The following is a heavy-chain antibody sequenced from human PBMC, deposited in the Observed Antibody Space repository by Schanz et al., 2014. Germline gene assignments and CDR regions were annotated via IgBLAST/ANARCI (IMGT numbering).Heavy chain of an antibody. CDR2: ISGSGSKT. V-gene: IGHV3-23*01. Sequence: EVQLLESGGGLVQPGGSLRLSCAASGFTFRNYGMSWVRQAPGQGLEWVSAISGSGSKTYYADSVKGRFTIARDNSKNTLFLQMDSLRVEDTAVYYCARDPNSVNEIDYWGQGTLVTVSS. CDR1: GFTFRNYG. CDR3: ARDPNSVNEIDY. J-gene: IGHJ4*02. D-gene: IGHD5-12*01.